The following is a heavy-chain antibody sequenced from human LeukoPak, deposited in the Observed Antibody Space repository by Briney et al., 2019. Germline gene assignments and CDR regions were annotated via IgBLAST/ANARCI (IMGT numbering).Heavy chain of an antibody. CDR2: ISSNGGST. CDR1: GFTFSSYA. J-gene: IGHJ4*02. D-gene: IGHD3-22*01. CDR3: ARGEPDYYDSSGYRPSDY. Sequence: GSLRLSCAASGFTFSSYAMHWVRQAPGKGLEYVSAISSNGGSTYYANSVKGRFTISRDNSKSTLYPQMGSLRAEDMAVYYCARGEPDYYDSSGYRPSDYWGQGTLVTVSS. V-gene: IGHV3-64*01.